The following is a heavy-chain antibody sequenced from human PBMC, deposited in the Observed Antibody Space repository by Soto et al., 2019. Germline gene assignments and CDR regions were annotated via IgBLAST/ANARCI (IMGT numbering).Heavy chain of an antibody. D-gene: IGHD1-1*01. Sequence: QVQLVQSGAAVKKPGSSVKVSCKASGGTFNTYTISWVRQAPGQGLEWMGRIIPILDIANYAQQFQGRVTITADKSTSTAYMGLSSLRSEDTAVYYCARDRGTTGTKGRCMDVWGQGTTVTVSS. CDR2: IIPILDIA. V-gene: IGHV1-69*08. CDR1: GGTFNTYT. J-gene: IGHJ6*02. CDR3: ARDRGTTGTKGRCMDV.